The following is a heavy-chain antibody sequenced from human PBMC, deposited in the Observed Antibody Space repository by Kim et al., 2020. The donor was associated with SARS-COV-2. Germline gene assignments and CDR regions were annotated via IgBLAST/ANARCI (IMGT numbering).Heavy chain of an antibody. Sequence: GGSLRLSCAASGFIFSSYWMSWVRQAPGKGLEWVANIKQDGSEKYYVDSVKGRFTISRDNAKNSLYLQMNSLRAEDTAVYYCARGGSGDDAFDIWGQWTMVTVSS. CDR3: ARGGSGDDAFDI. D-gene: IGHD2-15*01. CDR2: IKQDGSEK. J-gene: IGHJ3*02. CDR1: GFIFSSYW. V-gene: IGHV3-7*04.